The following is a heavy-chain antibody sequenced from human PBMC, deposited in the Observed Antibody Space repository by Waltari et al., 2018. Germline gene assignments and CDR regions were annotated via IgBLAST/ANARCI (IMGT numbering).Heavy chain of an antibody. CDR1: GFTFGAHA. CDR3: SRVSASGDGMDV. D-gene: IGHD3-16*01. Sequence: VQLVESGGGVVQPGRSLRLSCTTSGFTFGAHALSWFRQAPGKGLEWVGFIGSKIYGGTADYAASVKGRFTVSRDDSKSIAYLQMDSLKTEDTAVYYCSRVSASGDGMDVWGQGTTVTVSS. J-gene: IGHJ6*02. CDR2: IGSKIYGGTA. V-gene: IGHV3-49*03.